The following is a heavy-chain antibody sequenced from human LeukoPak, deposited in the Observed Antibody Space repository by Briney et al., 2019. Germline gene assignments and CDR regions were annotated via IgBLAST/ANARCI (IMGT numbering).Heavy chain of an antibody. CDR1: GGSISSNSYY. Sequence: SETLSLTCAVSGGSISSNSYYWGWIRQPPGKGLEWIGSIYYSGSTNYNPSLKSRVTISVDTSKNQFSLKLSSVTAADTAVYYCARVLGSSGWSTHYYYMDVWGKGTTVTVSS. V-gene: IGHV4-39*07. CDR3: ARVLGSSGWSTHYYYMDV. CDR2: IYYSGST. J-gene: IGHJ6*03. D-gene: IGHD6-19*01.